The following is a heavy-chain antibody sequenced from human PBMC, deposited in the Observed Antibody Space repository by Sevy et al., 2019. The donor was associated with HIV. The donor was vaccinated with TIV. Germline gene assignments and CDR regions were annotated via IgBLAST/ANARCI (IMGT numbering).Heavy chain of an antibody. J-gene: IGHJ4*02. CDR2: IFSDGNYQ. V-gene: IGHV3-33*08. CDR1: GFTFSNYG. CDR3: ARESGSGCYVDS. D-gene: IGHD2-15*01. Sequence: GGSLRLSCSTFGFTFSNYGMHWVRQAPGRGLEWVAAIFSDGNYQYYADSVKGRVTISRDNSKNTLHLQMSSLRADDTAMYYCARESGSGCYVDSWGRGTLVTVSS.